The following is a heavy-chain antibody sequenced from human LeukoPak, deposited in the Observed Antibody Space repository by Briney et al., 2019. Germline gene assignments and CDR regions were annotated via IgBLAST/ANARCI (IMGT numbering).Heavy chain of an antibody. CDR2: ISWNSGSI. J-gene: IGHJ4*02. CDR1: GFTFDDYA. CDR3: AKGACSTTSCSIAY. Sequence: GGSLRLSCAASGFTFDDYAMHWVRQVPGKGLEWVSGISWNSGSIGYADSVKGRFTISRDNAKNSLYLQMNSLRAEDLALYYCAKGACSTTSCSIAYWDQGTLVTVSS. V-gene: IGHV3-9*03. D-gene: IGHD2-2*01.